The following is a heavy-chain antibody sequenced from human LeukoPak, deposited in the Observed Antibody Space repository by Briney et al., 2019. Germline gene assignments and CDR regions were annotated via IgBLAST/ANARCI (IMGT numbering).Heavy chain of an antibody. Sequence: GGSLRLSCAASGFTFSSYSMNWVRQAPGKGLEWVSSISSSSSYIYYADSVKGRFTISRDNAKNSLYLQMNSLRAEDTAVYHCARDDFYDSSGYPLGYWGQGTLVTVSS. J-gene: IGHJ4*02. D-gene: IGHD3-22*01. CDR3: ARDDFYDSSGYPLGY. V-gene: IGHV3-21*01. CDR1: GFTFSSYS. CDR2: ISSSSSYI.